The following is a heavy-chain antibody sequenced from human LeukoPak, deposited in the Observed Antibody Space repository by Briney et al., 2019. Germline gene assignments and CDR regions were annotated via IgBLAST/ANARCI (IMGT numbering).Heavy chain of an antibody. Sequence: GGSLRLSCAASGFTFSRHGMHWVRQAPGKGLEWVAVIGDTGRAKYYADSVEGRFTACRDNFKNTLYLEMNSLRYDDTALYYCAREAAWGNWYFDHWGRGTLVAVSS. CDR2: IGDTGRAK. J-gene: IGHJ2*01. CDR3: AREAAWGNWYFDH. V-gene: IGHV3-33*08. CDR1: GFTFSRHG. D-gene: IGHD3-16*01.